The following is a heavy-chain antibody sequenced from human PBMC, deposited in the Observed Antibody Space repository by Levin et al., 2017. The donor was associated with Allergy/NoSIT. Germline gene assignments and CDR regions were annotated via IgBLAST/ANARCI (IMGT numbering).Heavy chain of an antibody. Sequence: GGSLRLSCAASGFTFSSYDMHWVRQATGKGLEWVSAIGTAGDTYYPGSVKGRFTISRENAKNSLYLQMNSLRAGDTAVYYCARGVRGGYYFDYWGQGTLVTVSS. J-gene: IGHJ4*02. CDR3: ARGVRGGYYFDY. CDR1: GFTFSSYD. V-gene: IGHV3-13*01. CDR2: IGTAGDT. D-gene: IGHD3-10*01.